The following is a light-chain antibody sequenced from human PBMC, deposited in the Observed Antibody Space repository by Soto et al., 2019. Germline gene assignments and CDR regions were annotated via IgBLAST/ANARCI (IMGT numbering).Light chain of an antibody. CDR1: QSVISY. Sequence: DIQMTQSPSSLSASVGDRVTITCRASQSVISYLSWYQLRPGKAPKLLIYAASNLQSGVPSRFRGSGSGTDLTLTISSMKPEDLATYSCQQHYIVPPTFGQGTKVEIK. CDR3: QQHYIVPPT. V-gene: IGKV1-39*01. J-gene: IGKJ1*01. CDR2: AAS.